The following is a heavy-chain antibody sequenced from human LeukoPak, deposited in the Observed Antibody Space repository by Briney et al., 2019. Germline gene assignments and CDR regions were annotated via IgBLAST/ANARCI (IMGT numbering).Heavy chain of an antibody. V-gene: IGHV5-51*01. CDR2: IYPGDSDI. J-gene: IGHJ4*02. CDR1: GYNFDKYW. Sequence: PGESLKISCKASGYNFDKYWIAWVRQMPGKGLEWMGIIYPGDSDIRYSPSFRGQVTISADKSTTTAYLHWSSLQASDTAMYYCARHFGYSAYDGDYWGQGTLVTVPS. D-gene: IGHD5-12*01. CDR3: ARHFGYSAYDGDY.